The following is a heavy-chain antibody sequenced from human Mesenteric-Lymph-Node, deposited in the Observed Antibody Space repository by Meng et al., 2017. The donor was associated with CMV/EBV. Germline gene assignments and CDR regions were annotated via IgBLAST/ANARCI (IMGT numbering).Heavy chain of an antibody. D-gene: IGHD2/OR15-2a*01. V-gene: IGHV3-7*01. CDR3: ARDGPQYSPTSGWFHP. J-gene: IGHJ5*02. CDR2: IKQDGSEK. CDR1: GFTFSSYG. Sequence: GGSLRLSCAASGFTFSSYGMHWVRQAPGKGLEWVANIKQDGSEKHYVDSVEGRFIISRDNAKNSLHLQMNNLRAEDTGVYYCARDGPQYSPTSGWFHPWGQGTLVTVSS.